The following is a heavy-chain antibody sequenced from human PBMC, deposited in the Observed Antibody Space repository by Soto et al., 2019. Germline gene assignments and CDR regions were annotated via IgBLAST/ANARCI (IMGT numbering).Heavy chain of an antibody. CDR1: GGSFSGYY. CDR3: ARGKGGWYFYYYYDMDV. J-gene: IGHJ6*02. V-gene: IGHV4-34*01. Sequence: SETLSLTCAVYGGSFSGYYWSWIRQPPGKGLEWIGEINHSGSTTYNPSLKSRVTISVDTSKNQFSLKLSSVTAADTAVYYCARGKGGWYFYYYYDMDVWGQGTTVTVSS. D-gene: IGHD6-19*01. CDR2: INHSGST.